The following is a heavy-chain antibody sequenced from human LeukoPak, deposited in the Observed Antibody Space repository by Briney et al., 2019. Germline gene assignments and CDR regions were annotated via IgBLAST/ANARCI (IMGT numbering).Heavy chain of an antibody. CDR1: GFTFGKYW. CDR3: ARDQYDTWSRRGNFDS. D-gene: IGHD3-3*01. Sequence: GGSLRLSCVASGFTFGKYWMSWVRQAPGKGLEWVANIKLDGSEKNYVDSVKGRFTISRDNTKNSLYLQMNSLRVEDTAVFYCARDQYDTWSRRGNFDSWGQGTLVTVSS. CDR2: IKLDGSEK. V-gene: IGHV3-7*03. J-gene: IGHJ4*02.